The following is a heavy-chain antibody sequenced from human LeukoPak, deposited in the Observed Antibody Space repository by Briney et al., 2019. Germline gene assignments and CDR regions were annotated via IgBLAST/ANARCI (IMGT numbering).Heavy chain of an antibody. CDR2: IYSGGST. CDR1: GFTVSSYC. CDR3: AKAGCGDGSCYYAEYFQH. D-gene: IGHD2-15*01. V-gene: IGHV3-66*01. Sequence: PGGSLRLSCAASGFTVSSYCMTWVRQAPGKGLEGVSVIYSGGSTYYADSVKGRFTFSIDNSKNTLYLQMNSLRAEDTAVYYCAKAGCGDGSCYYAEYFQHWGQGTLVTVSS. J-gene: IGHJ1*01.